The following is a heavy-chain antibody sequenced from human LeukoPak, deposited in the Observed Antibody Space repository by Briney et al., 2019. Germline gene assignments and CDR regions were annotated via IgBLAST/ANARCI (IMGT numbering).Heavy chain of an antibody. J-gene: IGHJ3*02. CDR2: IYSGGST. Sequence: PGGSLRLSCAASGFTVSSNYMSWVRQAQGKGLEWVSVIYSGGSTYYADSVKGRFTISRDNSKNTLYLQMNSLRAEDTAVYYCAREGDQFSAPGAFDIWGQGTMVTVSS. V-gene: IGHV3-53*01. CDR3: AREGDQFSAPGAFDI. D-gene: IGHD3-16*01. CDR1: GFTVSSNY.